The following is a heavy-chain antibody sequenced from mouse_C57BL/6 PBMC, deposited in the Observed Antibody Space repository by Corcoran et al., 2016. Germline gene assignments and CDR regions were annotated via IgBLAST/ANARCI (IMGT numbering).Heavy chain of an antibody. CDR2: INTYSGVP. CDR3: ARSGTAQATEYFDV. J-gene: IGHJ1*03. V-gene: IGHV9-3*01. CDR1: GYTFTTYG. D-gene: IGHD3-2*02. Sequence: QIQLVQSGPELKKPGETVKISCKASGYTFTTYGMSWVKQAPGKGLKWMGWINTYSGVPTYADDFKGRFAFSLETSASTAYLQINNLKNEDTATYFCARSGTAQATEYFDVWGTGTTVTVSS.